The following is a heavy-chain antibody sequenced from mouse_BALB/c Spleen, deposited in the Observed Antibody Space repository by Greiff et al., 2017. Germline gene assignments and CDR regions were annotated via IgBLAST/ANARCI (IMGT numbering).Heavy chain of an antibody. D-gene: IGHD3-1*01. CDR3: ARGARATSGWFAY. J-gene: IGHJ3*01. V-gene: IGHV5-17*02. CDR2: ISSGSSTI. Sequence: VQRVESGGGLVQPGGSRKLSCAASGFTFSSFGMHWVRQAPEKGLEWVAYISSGSSTIYYADTVKGRFTISRDNPKNTLFLQMTSLRSEDTAMYYCARGARATSGWFAYWGQGTLVTVSA. CDR1: GFTFSSFG.